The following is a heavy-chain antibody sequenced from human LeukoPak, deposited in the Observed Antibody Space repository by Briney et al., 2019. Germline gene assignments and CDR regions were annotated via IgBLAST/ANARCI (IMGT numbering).Heavy chain of an antibody. D-gene: IGHD1-26*01. J-gene: IGHJ1*01. V-gene: IGHV1-18*04. CDR3: ARGHSGSYREYFQH. Sequence: GASVKVSCKASGYTFTDYYFHWVRQAPGQGLEWMGWISAYNGNTNYAQKLQGRVTMTTDTSTSTAYMELRSLRSDDTAVYYCARGHSGSYREYFQHWGQGTLVTVSS. CDR1: GYTFTDYY. CDR2: ISAYNGNT.